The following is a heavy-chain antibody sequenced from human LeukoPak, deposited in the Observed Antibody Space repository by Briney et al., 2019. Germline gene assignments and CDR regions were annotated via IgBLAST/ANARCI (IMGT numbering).Heavy chain of an antibody. Sequence: PGGSLTLSCAASGFTFSSYSMNWVRQAPGKGLEWVSSISSSSSYIYYADSVKGRFTISRDSAKNSLYLQMNSLRGEDTAVYYCAREISDDILTGYYIGYNWFDPWGQGTLVTVSS. D-gene: IGHD3-9*01. V-gene: IGHV3-21*01. CDR3: AREISDDILTGYYIGYNWFDP. CDR1: GFTFSSYS. J-gene: IGHJ5*02. CDR2: ISSSSSYI.